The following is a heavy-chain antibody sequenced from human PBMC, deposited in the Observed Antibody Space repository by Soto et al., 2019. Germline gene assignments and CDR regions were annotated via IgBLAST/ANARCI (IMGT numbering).Heavy chain of an antibody. D-gene: IGHD7-27*01. CDR2: IYYSGST. J-gene: IGHJ4*02. V-gene: IGHV4-30-4*01. Sequence: QVQLQESGPGLVKPSQTLSLTCTVSGGSISSGDYYWSWIRQPPGKGLEWIGYIYYSGSTYYNPSLKXXGXIXXDTSKNQFSLKLSSVTAADTAVYYCARVTGDHVDYWGQGTLVTVSS. CDR1: GGSISSGDYY. CDR3: ARVTGDHVDY.